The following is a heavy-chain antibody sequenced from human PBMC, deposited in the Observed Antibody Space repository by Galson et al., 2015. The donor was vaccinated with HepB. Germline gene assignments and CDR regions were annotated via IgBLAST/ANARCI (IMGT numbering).Heavy chain of an antibody. CDR3: ARDQDTAMVTGFY. D-gene: IGHD5-18*01. V-gene: IGHV3-33*01. CDR2: IWYDGSNK. J-gene: IGHJ4*02. CDR1: GFTFSSYG. Sequence: SLRLSCAASGFTFSSYGMHWVRQAPGKGLEWVAVIWYDGSNKYYADSVKGRFTISRDNSKNTLYLQMNSLRAEDTAVYYCARDQDTAMVTGFYWGQGTLVTVSS.